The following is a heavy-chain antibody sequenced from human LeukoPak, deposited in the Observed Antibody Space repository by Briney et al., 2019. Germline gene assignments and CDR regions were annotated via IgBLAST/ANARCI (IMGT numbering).Heavy chain of an antibody. J-gene: IGHJ3*02. CDR3: ASGGDSSGYTPGYRDAFDI. D-gene: IGHD3-22*01. V-gene: IGHV1-2*02. CDR2: INPNSGGT. CDR1: GYTFTGYY. Sequence: ASVKVSYKASGYTFTGYYMHWVRQAPGQGLEWMGWINPNSGGTNYAQKFQGRVTMTRDTSISTAYMELSRLRSDDTAVYYCASGGDSSGYTPGYRDAFDIWGQGTMVTVSS.